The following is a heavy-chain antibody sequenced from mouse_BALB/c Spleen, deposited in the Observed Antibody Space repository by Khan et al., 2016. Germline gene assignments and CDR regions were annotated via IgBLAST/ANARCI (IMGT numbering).Heavy chain of an antibody. J-gene: IGHJ2*01. CDR3: ARGLYYGYF. Sequence: QVQLKQSGPELVKPGASVKMSCKASGYTITAYVITGVKQRTGQGLAWMGEIFPGSGSTYYHEQFQGKATLTADKSSDTVYMQVSSLTSEDSAVYFCARGLYYGYFWGRGTTLTVSS. CDR1: GYTITAYV. V-gene: IGHV1-77*01. CDR2: IFPGSGST. D-gene: IGHD2-2*01.